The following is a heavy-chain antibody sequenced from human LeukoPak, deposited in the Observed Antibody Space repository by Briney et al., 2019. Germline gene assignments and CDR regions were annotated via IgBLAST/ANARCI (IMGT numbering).Heavy chain of an antibody. CDR2: IWYDGTKK. J-gene: IGHJ4*02. Sequence: PGGSLRLSCAASGFSFSSYAMHWVRQAPGKGLEWVAVIWYDGTKKYYEDSVKGRFTISRDNSKNTLYLQMNSLRAEDTAVYYCARDPTQWLAGFDYWGQGTLVTVPS. D-gene: IGHD6-19*01. CDR3: ARDPTQWLAGFDY. CDR1: GFSFSSYA. V-gene: IGHV3-33*01.